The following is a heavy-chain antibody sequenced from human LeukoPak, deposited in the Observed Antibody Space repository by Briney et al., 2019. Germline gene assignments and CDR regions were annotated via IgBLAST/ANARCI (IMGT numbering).Heavy chain of an antibody. Sequence: GGSLRLSCAASGFTFSSYEMNWVRQAPGKGPEWVSYIGSSDSTIYYADSVKGRFTISRDNAKNSLYLQMNSLRAEDTAVYYCAELGITMIGGVWGKGTTVTISS. V-gene: IGHV3-48*03. D-gene: IGHD3-10*02. J-gene: IGHJ6*04. CDR3: AELGITMIGGV. CDR2: IGSSDSTI. CDR1: GFTFSSYE.